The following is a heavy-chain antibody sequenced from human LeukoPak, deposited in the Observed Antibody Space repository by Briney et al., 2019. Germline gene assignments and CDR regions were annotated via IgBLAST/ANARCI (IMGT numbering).Heavy chain of an antibody. V-gene: IGHV3-53*01. CDR2: IYSGGST. CDR3: ARNNYYDSSGSLDY. CDR1: GFTVSNNY. Sequence: GGSLRLSCAASGFTVSNNYMSWVRQAPGKGLEWVSVIYSGGSTYYADSVKGRFTISRDNSKNTLYLQMNSPRAEDAAVYYCARNNYYDSSGSLDYWGQGTLVTVSS. D-gene: IGHD3-22*01. J-gene: IGHJ4*02.